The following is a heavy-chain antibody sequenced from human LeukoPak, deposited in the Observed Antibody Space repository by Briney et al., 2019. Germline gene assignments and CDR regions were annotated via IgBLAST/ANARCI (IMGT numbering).Heavy chain of an antibody. Sequence: PGGSLRLSCAASGFTVSSYYMSWVRQAPGKGLEWVSIIYTGGGTYYADSVRGRFTISRDNSKNTLYLQMDSLRTDDTAVYYCAREDVWSPTRFDPWGQGTLVTVSS. CDR3: AREDVWSPTRFDP. D-gene: IGHD3-10*01. J-gene: IGHJ5*02. V-gene: IGHV3-66*02. CDR2: IYTGGGT. CDR1: GFTVSSYY.